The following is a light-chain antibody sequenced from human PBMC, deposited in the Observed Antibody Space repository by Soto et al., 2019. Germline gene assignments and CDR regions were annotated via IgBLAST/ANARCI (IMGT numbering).Light chain of an antibody. CDR1: QSVSSSY. Sequence: EIVLTQSPGTLSLSPGERATLSCRATQSVSSSYLGWYQQKPGQAPRLLIFGESSMATGIPDRFSGSGSGTDFKFTITRLEPEDFAVYYCQQYYGSPRTFGKGTWVEIK. J-gene: IGKJ1*01. V-gene: IGKV3-20*01. CDR3: QQYYGSPRT. CDR2: GES.